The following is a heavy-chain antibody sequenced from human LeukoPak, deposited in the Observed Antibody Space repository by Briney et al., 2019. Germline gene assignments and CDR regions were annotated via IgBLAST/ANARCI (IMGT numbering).Heavy chain of an antibody. V-gene: IGHV4-39*07. D-gene: IGHD2-15*01. CDR1: GGSIGRSSYY. CDR3: ARVAAKTVDY. J-gene: IGHJ4*02. CDR2: IYYSGST. Sequence: SETLSLTCTVSGGSIGRSSYYWGWIRQPPGKGLEWIGSIYYSGSTSYNPSLKSRVNISVDTSKNQFSLKLNSVTAADTAVYYCARVAAKTVDYWGQGTLVTVSS.